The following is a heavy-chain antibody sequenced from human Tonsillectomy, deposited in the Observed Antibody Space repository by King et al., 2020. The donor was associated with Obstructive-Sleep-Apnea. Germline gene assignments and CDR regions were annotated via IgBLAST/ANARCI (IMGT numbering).Heavy chain of an antibody. CDR2: IYSGGST. Sequence: QLVQSGGGLVQPGGSLRLSCAASGFTVSSNYMSWVRQAPGKGLEWVSVIYSGGSTYYADSVKGRFTISRDNSKNTLYLQMNSLRAEDTAVYYCARGWSGYYSDHLDYWGQGTLVTVSS. J-gene: IGHJ4*02. CDR3: ARGWSGYYSDHLDY. D-gene: IGHD3-3*01. V-gene: IGHV3-66*01. CDR1: GFTVSSNY.